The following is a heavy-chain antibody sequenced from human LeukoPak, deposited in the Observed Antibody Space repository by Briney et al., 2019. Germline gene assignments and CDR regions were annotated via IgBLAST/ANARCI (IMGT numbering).Heavy chain of an antibody. CDR3: ARDETWLIDY. J-gene: IGHJ4*02. V-gene: IGHV1-18*01. CDR1: GYTFNNYG. CDR2: IYTYNGHT. D-gene: IGHD5-12*01. Sequence: ASVKVSCKASGYTFNNYGISWVRQAPGQGLEWMGWIYTYNGHTRYAQNFQGRVTMTTDISTSTAYMEVRSLRSDDTAVYYCARDETWLIDYWGQGTLVTVPS.